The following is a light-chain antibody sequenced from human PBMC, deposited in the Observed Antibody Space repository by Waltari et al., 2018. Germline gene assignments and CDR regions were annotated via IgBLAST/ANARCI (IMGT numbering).Light chain of an antibody. V-gene: IGLV2-23*01. CDR3: CSYAGSIFV. CDR2: EAN. CDR1: SNDVGSYNL. Sequence: QSALTQPASVSGSPGQSITISSTGTSNDVGSYNLVSWYQQHPGKAPKLIIYEANKRPSGISNRLSGSKSGNTASLTISGLEAEDEAEYYCCSYAGSIFVFGTGTKVTVL. J-gene: IGLJ1*01.